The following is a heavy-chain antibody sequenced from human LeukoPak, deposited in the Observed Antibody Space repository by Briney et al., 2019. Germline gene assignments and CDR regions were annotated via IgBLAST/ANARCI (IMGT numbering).Heavy chain of an antibody. CDR1: GGSISSYY. D-gene: IGHD3-10*01. Sequence: SETLSLTCTVSGGSISSYYWSWIRQPPGKGLEWIGYIYYSGSTNYNPSLKSRVTISVDTSKNQFSLKLSSVTAADTAVYYCARRRFGKLISKGYYYYYMDVWGKGTTVTVSS. CDR3: ARRRFGKLISKGYYYYYMDV. V-gene: IGHV4-59*08. J-gene: IGHJ6*03. CDR2: IYYSGST.